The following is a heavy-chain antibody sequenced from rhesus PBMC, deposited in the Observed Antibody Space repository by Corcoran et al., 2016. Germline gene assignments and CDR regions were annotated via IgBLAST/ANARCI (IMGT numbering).Heavy chain of an antibody. CDR1: GGSISRHW. J-gene: IGHJ4*01. D-gene: IGHD2-27*01. CDR3: ARMKYCSGIYCYLPGY. Sequence: QLQMQESGLGLAKPSETLSLTCAVYGGSISRHWLIRIRQPPGTGVAWFGRITGGVGTATDNPSLKSRVTISTGTSKNQLSLKLISVTSADTAVYYCARMKYCSGIYCYLPGYWGQGVLVTVSS. V-gene: IGHV4-57*02. CDR2: ITGGVGTA.